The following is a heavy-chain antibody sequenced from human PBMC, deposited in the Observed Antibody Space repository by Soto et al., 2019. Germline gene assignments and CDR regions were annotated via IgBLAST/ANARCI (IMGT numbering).Heavy chain of an antibody. CDR2: INPNSGGT. D-gene: IGHD2-2*01. Sequence: ASVKVSCKASGYTFTGYYMHWVRQAPGQGLEWMGWINPNSGGTNYALKFQGWVTMTRDTSISTAYMELSRLRSDDTAVYYCARERYCSSTSCPHYGMDVWGQGTTVTVSS. CDR3: ARERYCSSTSCPHYGMDV. V-gene: IGHV1-2*04. J-gene: IGHJ6*02. CDR1: GYTFTGYY.